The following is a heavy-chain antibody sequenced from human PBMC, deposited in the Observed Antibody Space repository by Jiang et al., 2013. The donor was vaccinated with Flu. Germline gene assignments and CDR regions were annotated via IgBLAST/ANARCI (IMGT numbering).Heavy chain of an antibody. V-gene: IGHV1-18*01. J-gene: IGHJ4*02. CDR2: ISAYNGNT. D-gene: IGHD3-3*01. CDR1: GYTFTSYG. CDR3: ARDLQARYYDFWSGPYYFDY. Sequence: GAEVKKPGASVKVSCKASGYTFTSYGITWVRQAPGQGLEWMGWISAYNGNTNYAQKLQGRVTMTTDTSTSTAYMELRSLRSDDTAVYYCARDLQARYYDFWSGPYYFDYWGQGTLVTVSS.